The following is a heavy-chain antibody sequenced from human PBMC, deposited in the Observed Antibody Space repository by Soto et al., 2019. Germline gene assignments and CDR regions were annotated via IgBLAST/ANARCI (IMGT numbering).Heavy chain of an antibody. CDR1: GASTSSSSYH. CDR3: ASSITMVRGVINWFDP. CDR2: IYYSGST. J-gene: IGHJ5*02. Sequence: SETLSVTCTVSGASTSSSSYHWGWIRQPPGKGLEWIGSIYYSGSTYYNPSLKSRVTLSVDTSKNQFSLKLSSVTAADTAVYYCASSITMVRGVINWFDPWGQGTLVTVS. V-gene: IGHV4-39*01. D-gene: IGHD3-10*01.